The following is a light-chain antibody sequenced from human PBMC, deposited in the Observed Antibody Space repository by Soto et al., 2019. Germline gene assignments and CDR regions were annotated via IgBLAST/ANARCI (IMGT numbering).Light chain of an antibody. Sequence: EIVLTQPPGTLSLSPGERATLSCRASQSVSSSYLAWCQQKPGQAPRPLIYGASSRATGIPDRFSGSGSGTDFTLTISRLEPEDFAVYYCQHYGGSPPITFGQGTRLEI. J-gene: IGKJ5*01. CDR3: QHYGGSPPIT. CDR2: GAS. CDR1: QSVSSSY. V-gene: IGKV3-20*01.